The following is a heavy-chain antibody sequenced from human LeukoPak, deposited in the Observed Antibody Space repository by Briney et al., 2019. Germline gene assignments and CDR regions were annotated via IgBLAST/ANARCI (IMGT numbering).Heavy chain of an antibody. CDR1: GGSITSYY. CDR3: ARENGYRYDY. J-gene: IGHJ4*02. CDR2: IYYSGST. D-gene: IGHD5-18*01. Sequence: SETLSLTSTVSGGSITSYYWSWIRQPPGKGLEWIGSIYYSGSTNYNPSLKSRVTISVDTSKNQFSLKLSSVTAADTALYYCARENGYRYDYWGQGTLVTVSS. V-gene: IGHV4-59*01.